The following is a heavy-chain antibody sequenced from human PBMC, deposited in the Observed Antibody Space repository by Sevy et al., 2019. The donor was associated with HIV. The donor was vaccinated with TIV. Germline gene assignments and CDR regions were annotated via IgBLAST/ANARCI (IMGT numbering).Heavy chain of an antibody. D-gene: IGHD2-15*01. CDR2: IYHSGST. CDR1: GGSISSGGYS. Sequence: SETLSLTCAVSGGSISSGGYSWSWIRQPPGKGLEWIGYIYHSGSTYYNPSLKSRVTISVDRSKNQFSLKLSSVTAADTVVYYCARGRGGGPSWFDPWGQGTLVTVSS. J-gene: IGHJ5*02. CDR3: ARGRGGGPSWFDP. V-gene: IGHV4-30-2*01.